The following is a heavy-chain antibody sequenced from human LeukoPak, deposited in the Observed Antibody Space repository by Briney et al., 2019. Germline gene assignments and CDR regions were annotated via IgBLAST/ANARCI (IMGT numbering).Heavy chain of an antibody. CDR3: ARTFSSSCHGDY. D-gene: IGHD6-19*01. Sequence: SGPALVKPTQTLTLTCSFSGFSLSTSGMCVSWIRQPPGKALEWLARIDWDDDKYYSTSLKTRLTISRDTSKNQVVLTMTNMDPVDTATYYCARTFSSSCHGDYWGQGTLVTVSS. CDR2: IDWDDDK. J-gene: IGHJ4*02. V-gene: IGHV2-70*11. CDR1: GFSLSTSGMC.